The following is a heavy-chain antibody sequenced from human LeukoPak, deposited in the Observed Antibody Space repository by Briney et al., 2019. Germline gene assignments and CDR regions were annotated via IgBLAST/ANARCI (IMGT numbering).Heavy chain of an antibody. CDR3: ARQRGYSGNYYSSSHFDY. D-gene: IGHD5-12*01. CDR2: IYSSGST. J-gene: IGHJ4*02. V-gene: IGHV4-39*01. CDR1: GGSISSGSYY. Sequence: SETLSLTCTVSGGSISSGSYYWGWNRQPPGKGLEWIGCIYSSGSTYYNPSLKSRITISADTSKNQFSLNLTSVTAADTAAYYCARQRGYSGNYYSSSHFDYWGQGALVTVSS.